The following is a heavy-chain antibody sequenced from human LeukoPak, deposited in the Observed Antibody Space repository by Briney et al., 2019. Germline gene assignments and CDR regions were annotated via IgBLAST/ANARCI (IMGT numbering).Heavy chain of an antibody. CDR1: GFTFSSYG. CDR2: IRYDGSNK. J-gene: IGHJ4*02. V-gene: IGHV3-30*02. Sequence: GXSLRXSCAASGFTFSSYGMHWVRQAPGKGLEWVAFIRYDGSNKYYADSVKGRFTISRDNSKNTLYMQINRLRAEDTAVNYRXXXAGSXWFGELSGQFAFDYWGQGTLVTVSS. CDR3: XXXAGSXWFGELSGQFAFDY. D-gene: IGHD3-10*01.